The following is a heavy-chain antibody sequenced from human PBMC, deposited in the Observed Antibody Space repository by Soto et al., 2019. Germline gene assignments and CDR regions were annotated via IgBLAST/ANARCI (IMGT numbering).Heavy chain of an antibody. CDR1: GYTFTSYY. V-gene: IGHV1-46*03. CDR2: INPSGGST. CDR3: ARDRGYCSGGSCYSPHSRADYYYYMDV. D-gene: IGHD2-15*01. J-gene: IGHJ6*03. Sequence: ASVKVSCKASGYTFTSYYMHWVRQAPGQGLEWMGIINPSGGSTSYAQKFQGRVTMTRDTSTSTVYMELSSLRSEDTAVYYCARDRGYCSGGSCYSPHSRADYYYYMDVWGKGTTVTVSS.